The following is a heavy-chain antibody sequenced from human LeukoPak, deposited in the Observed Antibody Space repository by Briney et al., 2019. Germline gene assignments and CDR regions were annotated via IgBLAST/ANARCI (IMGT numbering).Heavy chain of an antibody. CDR1: GGSISSYY. CDR3: ARDRTGYCSSTSCLYYYGMDV. Sequence: PSETLSLTCTVSGGSISSYYWSWIRQPPGKGLGWIGYIYYSGNTNYNSSLKSRVTISVDTSKNQFSLKLSSVTAADTAVYYCARDRTGYCSSTSCLYYYGMDVWGQGTTVTVSS. J-gene: IGHJ6*02. V-gene: IGHV4-59*01. D-gene: IGHD2-2*01. CDR2: IYYSGNT.